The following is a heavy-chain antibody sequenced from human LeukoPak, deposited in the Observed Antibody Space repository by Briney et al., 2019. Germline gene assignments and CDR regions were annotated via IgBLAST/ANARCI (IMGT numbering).Heavy chain of an antibody. Sequence: PSETLSLTCTVSGGSISSYYWSWIRQPPGKGLEWIGYIYYSGSTNYNPSLKSRVTISVDTSKNQFSLKLSSVTAADTAGYYCARDLVVGWSRRVFDYWGQGTLVTVSS. CDR3: ARDLVVGWSRRVFDY. V-gene: IGHV4-59*01. CDR2: IYYSGST. D-gene: IGHD2-15*01. J-gene: IGHJ4*02. CDR1: GGSISSYY.